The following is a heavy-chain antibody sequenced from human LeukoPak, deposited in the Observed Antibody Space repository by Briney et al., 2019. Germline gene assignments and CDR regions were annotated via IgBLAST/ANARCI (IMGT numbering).Heavy chain of an antibody. CDR3: ARDLLVRGVISANFDY. CDR2: IYHSGST. CDR1: GGSISSYY. J-gene: IGHJ4*02. Sequence: SETLSLTCTVSGGSISSYYWSWIRQPPGKGLEWIGSIYHSGSTYYNPSLKSRVTISVDTSKNQFSLKLSSVTAADTAVYYCARDLLVRGVISANFDYWGQGTLVTVSS. V-gene: IGHV4-38-2*02. D-gene: IGHD3-10*01.